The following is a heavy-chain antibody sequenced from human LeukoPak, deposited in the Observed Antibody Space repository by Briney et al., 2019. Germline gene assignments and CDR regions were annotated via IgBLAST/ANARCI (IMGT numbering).Heavy chain of an antibody. CDR1: GGSISSRSWY. D-gene: IGHD2-15*01. Sequence: PSETLSLTCTVSGGSISSRSWYWSWIRQHPGKGLEWIGYIYYSGSTYYNPSLKSRVTISVDTSKNQFSLKLSSVTAADTAVYYCASGLPEICSGDSCYPKPFDYWGQGTLVTVSS. CDR2: IYYSGST. V-gene: IGHV4-31*03. CDR3: ASGLPEICSGDSCYPKPFDY. J-gene: IGHJ4*02.